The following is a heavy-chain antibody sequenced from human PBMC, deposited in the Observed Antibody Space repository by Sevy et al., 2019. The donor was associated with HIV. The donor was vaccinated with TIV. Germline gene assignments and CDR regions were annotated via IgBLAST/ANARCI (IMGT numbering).Heavy chain of an antibody. CDR1: GFTFSSYA. CDR2: IWYDGSNK. Sequence: GGSLRLSCAASGFTFSSYAMHWVRQAPGKGLEWVAVIWYDGSNKYYADSVKGRFTISRDNSKNTLYLQMNSLRAEDTAVYYCAKDYSSSWYGGYFQHWGQGTLVTVSS. V-gene: IGHV3-33*06. J-gene: IGHJ1*01. D-gene: IGHD6-13*01. CDR3: AKDYSSSWYGGYFQH.